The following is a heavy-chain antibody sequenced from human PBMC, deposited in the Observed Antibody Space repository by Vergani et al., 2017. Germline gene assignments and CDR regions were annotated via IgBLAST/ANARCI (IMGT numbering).Heavy chain of an antibody. Sequence: QVQLQESGPGLVKPSQTLSLTCTVSGGSISSGDYYWSWIRQPPGKGLEWIGYIYYSGSTYYNPSLKSRVTISVDTSKNQFSLKLSSVTAADTAVYYCARERIVVVVAANYYGYDGMDVWGQGTTVTVSS. D-gene: IGHD2-15*01. V-gene: IGHV4-30-4*08. CDR2: IYYSGST. CDR1: GGSISSGDYY. CDR3: ARERIVVVVAANYYGYDGMDV. J-gene: IGHJ6*02.